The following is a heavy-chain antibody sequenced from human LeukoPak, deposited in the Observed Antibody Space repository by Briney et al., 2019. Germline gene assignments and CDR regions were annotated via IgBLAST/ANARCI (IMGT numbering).Heavy chain of an antibody. CDR2: ISYDGSNK. D-gene: IGHD3-3*01. V-gene: IGHV3-30*18. J-gene: IGHJ6*02. CDR1: GFTFSTYG. Sequence: GRSLRLSRVASGFTFSTYGTHWVRQAPGKGLEWVAVISYDGSNKYYADSVKGRFTISRDNSKNTLYLQMNNLRGDDTAVYYCAKAADDFWSGNSGGLYYYYGMDVWGQGTTVTVSS. CDR3: AKAADDFWSGNSGGLYYYYGMDV.